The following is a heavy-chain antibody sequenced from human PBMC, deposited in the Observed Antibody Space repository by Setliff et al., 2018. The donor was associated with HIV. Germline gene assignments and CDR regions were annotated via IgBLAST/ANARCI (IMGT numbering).Heavy chain of an antibody. V-gene: IGHV1-69*06. CDR2: IIPIFGTA. CDR1: GGTFSSYA. Sequence: SVKVSCKASGGTFSSYAISWVRQAPGQGLEWMGRIIPIFGTANYAQKFQGRVTITADKSTSTAYMELSSLRSEDTAVYYCARSLGDPPYYYGSGSYDNSGYWGQGTPVTVSS. CDR3: ARSLGDPPYYYGSGSYDNSGY. D-gene: IGHD3-10*01. J-gene: IGHJ4*02.